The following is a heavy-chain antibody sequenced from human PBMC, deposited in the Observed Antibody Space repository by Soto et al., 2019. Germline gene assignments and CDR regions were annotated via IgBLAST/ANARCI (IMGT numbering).Heavy chain of an antibody. CDR3: SRNPGSGTFDI. CDR2: IRSKSYGGTT. CDR1: GFTFGDYA. J-gene: IGHJ3*02. D-gene: IGHD3-10*01. V-gene: IGHV3-49*03. Sequence: GGSLRLSCTGSGFTFGDYAMSWFRQAPGKGLEWVGFIRSKSYGGTTEYAASVKGRFIISRDDSKSIAYLQMNSLKTEDTAVYYCSRNPGSGTFDIWGQGTMVTVSS.